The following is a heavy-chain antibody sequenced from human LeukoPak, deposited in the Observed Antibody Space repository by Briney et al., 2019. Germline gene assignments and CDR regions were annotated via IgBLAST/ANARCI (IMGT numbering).Heavy chain of an antibody. CDR2: ITSTSSYM. J-gene: IGHJ6*03. V-gene: IGHV3-21*01. D-gene: IGHD1-26*01. CDR3: ARDPYSGGYGDDYYYYMDV. Sequence: GPTLIISRSAAGYTFSIYNMSWVRNDPRKGLEWVSSITSTSSYMYYADSVKGRFTISRDNAQNSLYLHMSSLRAEDTAVYYCARDPYSGGYGDDYYYYMDVWGKGTTVTISS. CDR1: GYTFSIYN.